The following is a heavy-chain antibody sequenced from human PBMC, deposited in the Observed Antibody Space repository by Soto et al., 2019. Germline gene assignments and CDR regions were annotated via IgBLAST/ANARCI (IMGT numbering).Heavy chain of an antibody. Sequence: QVTLKESGPVLVKPTETLTLTCTVSGFSLSNARMGVSWIRQPPGKALEWLAHIFSNDEKSYSTSLKSRLTISKDTSXSQSVXXMTNMDPVDTATYYCARITWDYPYCGGDCYRGMDVWGQGTTVTVSS. CDR3: ARITWDYPYCGGDCYRGMDV. CDR2: IFSNDEK. D-gene: IGHD2-21*02. J-gene: IGHJ6*02. V-gene: IGHV2-26*01. CDR1: GFSLSNARMG.